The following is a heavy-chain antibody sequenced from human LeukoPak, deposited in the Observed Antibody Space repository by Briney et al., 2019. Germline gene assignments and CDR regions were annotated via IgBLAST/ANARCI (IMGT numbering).Heavy chain of an antibody. Sequence: RPSETLSPTCAVYGVSFSGYYWSRIRQPPGKGLEWIGEINHSGSTNYNPSLKSRVTISVDTSKNQFSLKLSSVTAADTAVYYCARAYYYDSSGYYLGLDYWGQGTLVTVSS. CDR1: GVSFSGYY. J-gene: IGHJ4*02. V-gene: IGHV4-34*01. CDR2: INHSGST. CDR3: ARAYYYDSSGYYLGLDY. D-gene: IGHD3-22*01.